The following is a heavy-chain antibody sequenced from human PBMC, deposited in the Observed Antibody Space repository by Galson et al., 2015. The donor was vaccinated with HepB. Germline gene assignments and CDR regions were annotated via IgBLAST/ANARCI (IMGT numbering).Heavy chain of an antibody. D-gene: IGHD2-15*01. V-gene: IGHV3-21*01. J-gene: IGHJ3*02. CDR2: ISSSSSYI. Sequence: SLRLSCAASGFTFSSYSMNWVRQAPGKGLEWVSSISSSSSYIYYADSVKGRFTISRDNAKNSLYLQMNSLRAEDTAVYYCARGIVVVVAATPDAFDIWGQGTMVTVSS. CDR3: ARGIVVVVAATPDAFDI. CDR1: GFTFSSYS.